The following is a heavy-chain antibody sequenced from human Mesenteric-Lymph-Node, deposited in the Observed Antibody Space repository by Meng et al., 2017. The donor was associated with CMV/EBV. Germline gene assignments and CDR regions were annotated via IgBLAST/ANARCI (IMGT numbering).Heavy chain of an antibody. CDR1: GGSVSSGSYY. D-gene: IGHD6-19*01. Sequence: GSLRLSCTVSGGSVSSGSYYWSWTRQPPGKGLEWIGYIYYSGSTNYNPSLKSRVTISVDTSKNQFSLKLSSVTAADTAVYYCASRSSGWYPPYNWFDPWGQGTLVTVSS. CDR3: ASRSSGWYPPYNWFDP. CDR2: IYYSGST. V-gene: IGHV4-61*01. J-gene: IGHJ5*02.